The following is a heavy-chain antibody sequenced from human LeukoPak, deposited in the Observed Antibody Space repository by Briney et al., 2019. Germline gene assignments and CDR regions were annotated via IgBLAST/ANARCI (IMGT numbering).Heavy chain of an antibody. CDR2: IIPNLDKT. V-gene: IGHV1-69*10. CDR3: ATDAPAATTLFDY. Sequence: ASVKVSCKASGGTFSRNAISWIRQAPGQGPEWMGLIIPNLDKTDYAQNFQGRVTITADKSTSTAYMELSSLRSEDTAVYYCATDAPAATTLFDYWGQGTLVTASS. CDR1: GGTFSRNA. D-gene: IGHD5-12*01. J-gene: IGHJ4*02.